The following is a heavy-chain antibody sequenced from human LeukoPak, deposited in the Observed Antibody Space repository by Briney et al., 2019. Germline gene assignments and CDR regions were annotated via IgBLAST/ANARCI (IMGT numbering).Heavy chain of an antibody. Sequence: GASVKVSCKASGGTFSSYTTSWVRQAPGQGLEWMGRIIPILGVANYAQKFQGRVTITADKSTSTAYMELSSLRSEDTAVYYCAREPTTSGAFDIWGQGTMVTVSS. CDR1: GGTFSSYT. CDR2: IIPILGVA. J-gene: IGHJ3*02. CDR3: AREPTTSGAFDI. D-gene: IGHD4-17*01. V-gene: IGHV1-69*04.